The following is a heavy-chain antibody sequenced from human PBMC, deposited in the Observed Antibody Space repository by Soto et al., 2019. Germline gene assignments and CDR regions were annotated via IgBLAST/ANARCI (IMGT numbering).Heavy chain of an antibody. J-gene: IGHJ4*02. Sequence: PGGSLRLSCAASGFTVSSNYMSWVRQAPGKGLEWVSVIYSSGSTYYADSVKDRFTISRDNSKITLYLQMNSPRVEDTAVYYCARDSGYDYWGQGTLVTVSS. CDR3: ARDSGYDY. D-gene: IGHD5-12*01. V-gene: IGHV3-53*01. CDR1: GFTVSSNY. CDR2: IYSSGST.